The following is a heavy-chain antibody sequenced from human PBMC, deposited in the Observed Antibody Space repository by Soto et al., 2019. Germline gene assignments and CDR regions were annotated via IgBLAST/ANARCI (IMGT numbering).Heavy chain of an antibody. J-gene: IGHJ4*02. CDR2: IKQDGSER. D-gene: IGHD3-16*01. CDR1: EFTFSKYW. Sequence: EVQLVESGGGLVQPGGSLRLSCAASEFTFSKYWMTWVRQSPGKGLEWVANIKQDGSERYYVDSVRGRFTITRDNAKNTLYLQMNRLRAEETAVYYCVCGGNYFVYWGQGTLVTVSP. CDR3: VCGGNYFVY. V-gene: IGHV3-7*01.